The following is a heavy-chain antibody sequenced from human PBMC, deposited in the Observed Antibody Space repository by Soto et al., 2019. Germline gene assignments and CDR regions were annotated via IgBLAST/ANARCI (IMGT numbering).Heavy chain of an antibody. CDR3: ERGLVVPAAMKDYYYYYGMDG. CDR2: IYYSGST. D-gene: IGHD2-2*01. V-gene: IGHV4-31*03. Sequence: QVQLQESGPGLVKPSQTLSLTCTVSGGSISSGGYYWSWIRQHPGKGLEWIGYIYYSGSTYYNPALQSRVSISVDTSKNQFALKLSSVTAADTAVYYCERGLVVPAAMKDYYYYYGMDGWGQGTTVTVSS. J-gene: IGHJ6*02. CDR1: GGSISSGGYY.